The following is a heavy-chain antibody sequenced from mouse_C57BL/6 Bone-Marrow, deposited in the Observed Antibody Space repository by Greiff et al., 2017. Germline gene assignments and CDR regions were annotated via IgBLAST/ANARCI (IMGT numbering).Heavy chain of an antibody. V-gene: IGHV1-26*01. Sequence: EVQLQQSGPELVKPGASVKISCKASGYTFTDYYMNWVKQSHGKSLEWIGDINPNNGGTSYNQKFKGKATLTVDTSSSTAYMELNSLTSEDSAVYYCARTEAMDYWGQGTSVTVSS. CDR2: INPNNGGT. J-gene: IGHJ4*01. CDR1: GYTFTDYY. CDR3: ARTEAMDY.